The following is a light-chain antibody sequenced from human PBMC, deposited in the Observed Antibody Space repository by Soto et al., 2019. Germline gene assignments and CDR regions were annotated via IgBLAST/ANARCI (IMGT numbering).Light chain of an antibody. CDR3: AAWDDSLNGRV. CDR2: SNN. Sequence: QSVLTQPPSASGTPGQRVTISCSGSSSNIGSNTVNWYQQLPGTARKLLIYSNNQRPSGVPDRFSGSKSGTSASLAISGLQSEDEADYYCAAWDDSLNGRVFGTGTKVT. V-gene: IGLV1-44*01. CDR1: SSNIGSNT. J-gene: IGLJ1*01.